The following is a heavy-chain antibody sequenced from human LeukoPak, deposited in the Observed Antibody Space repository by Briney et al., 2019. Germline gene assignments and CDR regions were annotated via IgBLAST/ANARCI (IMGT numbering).Heavy chain of an antibody. CDR2: TSWNSGSI. CDR1: GFTFDDYA. V-gene: IGHV3-9*01. CDR3: AKGSGYSYGHQYYFDY. D-gene: IGHD5-18*01. J-gene: IGHJ4*02. Sequence: GGSLRLSCAASGFTFDDYAMHWVRQAPGKGLEWVSGTSWNSGSIGYADSVKGRFTISRDNAKNSLYLQMNSLRAEDTALYYCAKGSGYSYGHQYYFDYWGQGTLVTVSS.